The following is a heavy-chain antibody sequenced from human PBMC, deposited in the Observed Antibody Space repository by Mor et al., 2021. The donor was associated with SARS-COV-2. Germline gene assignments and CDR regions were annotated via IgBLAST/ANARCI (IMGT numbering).Heavy chain of an antibody. J-gene: IGHJ4*02. CDR3: ARETYAIVRKYSFDY. D-gene: IGHD2-2*01. V-gene: IGHV6-1*01. Sequence: VSVKSRITINPDTSKNQFSLQLNSVTPEDTAVYYCARETYAIVRKYSFDYWGQGTLVTVSS.